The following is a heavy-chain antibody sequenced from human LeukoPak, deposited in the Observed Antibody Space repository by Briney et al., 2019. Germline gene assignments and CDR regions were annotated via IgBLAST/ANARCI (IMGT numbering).Heavy chain of an antibody. CDR3: ARSSGYLLDYYYGMDV. D-gene: IGHD3-22*01. CDR2: FDPEDGET. V-gene: IGHV1-24*01. Sequence: ASVKVSCKVSGYTLTELSMHWVRQAPGKGLEWMGGFDPEDGETIYAQKFQGRVTMTTDTSTSIAYMELRSLRSDDTAVYYCARSSGYLLDYYYGMDVWGQGTTVTVSS. J-gene: IGHJ6*02. CDR1: GYTLTELS.